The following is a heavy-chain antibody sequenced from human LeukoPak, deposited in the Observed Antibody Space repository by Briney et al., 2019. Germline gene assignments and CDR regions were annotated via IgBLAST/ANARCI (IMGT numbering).Heavy chain of an antibody. V-gene: IGHV1-3*01. CDR1: GYTFTSYA. CDR3: ARGETTLRYFDYFDY. Sequence: GVSVKVSCKASGYTFTSYAMHWVRQAPGQRLEWMGWINAGNGNTKYSQKFQGRVTITRDTSASTAYMELSSLRSEDTAVYYCARGETTLRYFDYFDYWGQGTLVTVSS. CDR2: INAGNGNT. D-gene: IGHD3-9*01. J-gene: IGHJ4*02.